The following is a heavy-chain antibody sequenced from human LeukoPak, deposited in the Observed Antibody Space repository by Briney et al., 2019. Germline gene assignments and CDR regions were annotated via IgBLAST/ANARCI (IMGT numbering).Heavy chain of an antibody. Sequence: GGSLRLSCAASGFTFSSYAMSWVRQAPGKGLEWVSAISGSGGSTYYADSVKGRFTISRDNSKNTLYLQMSSLRAEDTAVYYCAKGQGYSYGPDAFDIWGQGTMVTVSS. D-gene: IGHD5-18*01. CDR2: ISGSGGST. CDR1: GFTFSSYA. J-gene: IGHJ3*02. V-gene: IGHV3-23*01. CDR3: AKGQGYSYGPDAFDI.